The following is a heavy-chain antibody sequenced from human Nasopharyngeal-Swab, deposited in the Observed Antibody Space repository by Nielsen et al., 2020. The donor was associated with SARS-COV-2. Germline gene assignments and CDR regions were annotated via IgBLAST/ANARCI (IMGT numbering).Heavy chain of an antibody. J-gene: IGHJ3*02. Sequence: WVRQAPGQGLEWMGWMNPNSGNTGYAQKFQGRVTMTRNTSISTAYMELSSLRSEDTAVYYCARAVEFCSSTSCYSSAFDIWGQGTMVIVSS. V-gene: IGHV1-8*01. D-gene: IGHD2-2*01. CDR3: ARAVEFCSSTSCYSSAFDI. CDR2: MNPNSGNT.